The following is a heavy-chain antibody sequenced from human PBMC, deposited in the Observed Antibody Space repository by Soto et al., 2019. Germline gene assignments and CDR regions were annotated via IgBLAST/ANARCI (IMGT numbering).Heavy chain of an antibody. V-gene: IGHV1-8*01. D-gene: IGHD6-19*01. CDR1: GYTFTSYD. CDR2: MNPNSGNT. J-gene: IGHJ4*02. Sequence: QVQLVQSGAEVKKPGASVKVSCKASGYTFTSYDVNWVRQATGQGLEGMGWMNPNSGNTGYAQKFQGRVTMTRNTSISTAYMELSSLRSEDTAVYYCARERSSGWYVDYWGQGTLVTVSS. CDR3: ARERSSGWYVDY.